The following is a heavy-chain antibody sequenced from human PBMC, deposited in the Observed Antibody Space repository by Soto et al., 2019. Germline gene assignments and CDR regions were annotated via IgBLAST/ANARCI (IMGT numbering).Heavy chain of an antibody. D-gene: IGHD5-12*01. J-gene: IGHJ4*02. CDR3: AKSGSGYYKLIDY. CDR2: ISGSGTYT. CDR1: GVTFNNYA. Sequence: GGSLRLSCAASGVTFNNYAMSWVRQAPGKGLEWVSGISGSGTYTYFADSVKGRFTISRDNSKNTLFLQVSSLRAEDTAIYYCAKSGSGYYKLIDYWGQGTLVTVSS. V-gene: IGHV3-23*01.